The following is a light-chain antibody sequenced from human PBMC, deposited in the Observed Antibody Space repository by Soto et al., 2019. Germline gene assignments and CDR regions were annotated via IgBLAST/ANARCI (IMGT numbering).Light chain of an antibody. CDR3: QQYNSYSRT. V-gene: IGKV1-5*01. Sequence: DIQMTQSPSTLSASVGDRVTLTCRASQSISSWLAWFKQKPGKAPKLLRYDASSLESGVPSRFRGSGSGTEFTLTISSLRPDDFETYYCQQYNSYSRTFGQGTKVDIK. CDR1: QSISSW. CDR2: DAS. J-gene: IGKJ1*01.